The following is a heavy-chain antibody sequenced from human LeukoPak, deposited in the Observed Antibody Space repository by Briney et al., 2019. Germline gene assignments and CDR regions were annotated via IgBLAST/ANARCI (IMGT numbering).Heavy chain of an antibody. Sequence: GGSLRLSCAASGFTFSSYAMHWVRQAPGKGLEWVAVISYDGSNKYYADSVKGRFTISRDNAKNSLYLQMNSLRAEDTALYYCAKVHLVLRYFGGMDVWGKGTTVTISS. CDR1: GFTFSSYA. V-gene: IGHV3-30*04. J-gene: IGHJ6*03. CDR2: ISYDGSNK. CDR3: AKVHLVLRYFGGMDV. D-gene: IGHD3-9*01.